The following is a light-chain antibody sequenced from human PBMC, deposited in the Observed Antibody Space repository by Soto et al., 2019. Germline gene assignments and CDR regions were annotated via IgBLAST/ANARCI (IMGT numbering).Light chain of an antibody. Sequence: QSVLTQPPSVSAAPGQTVTISCSGGSSNIGSNFVSWYQHLPGTAPKLLVYEDNQRPSGIPDRFSGSKSGTSATLGITGLRTGDEAHYYCGTWDNSLSSGVFGGGTKVTVL. J-gene: IGLJ2*01. CDR2: EDN. CDR3: GTWDNSLSSGV. V-gene: IGLV1-51*02. CDR1: SSNIGSNF.